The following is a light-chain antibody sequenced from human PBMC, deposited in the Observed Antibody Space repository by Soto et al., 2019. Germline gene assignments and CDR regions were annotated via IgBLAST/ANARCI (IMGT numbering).Light chain of an antibody. CDR3: QQRSNFPLT. J-gene: IGKJ4*01. V-gene: IGKV3-11*01. Sequence: IVLTQSPATLSLSPGERATLSCRASQSVSSYLAWYQQKPGQAPRLLIYDASNRATGIPARFSGSGSGTDFTLTISSLEPEDFAVYYCQQRSNFPLTFGGGTKVDIK. CDR2: DAS. CDR1: QSVSSY.